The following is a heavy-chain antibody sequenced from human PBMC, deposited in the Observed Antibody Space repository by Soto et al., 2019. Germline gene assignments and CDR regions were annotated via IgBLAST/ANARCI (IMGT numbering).Heavy chain of an antibody. CDR3: AKAGASEYLYGMDV. CDR2: ISWNSGSI. J-gene: IGHJ6*02. Sequence: EVQLVESGGGLVQPGRSLRLSCAASGFTFDDYAMHWVRQGPGKGLEWVAGISWNSGSIGYADSVRGRFTISRDNAKNSLYLQMNSLRAEDTALYYCAKAGASEYLYGMDVWGQGTTVTVSS. D-gene: IGHD2-2*01. V-gene: IGHV3-9*01. CDR1: GFTFDDYA.